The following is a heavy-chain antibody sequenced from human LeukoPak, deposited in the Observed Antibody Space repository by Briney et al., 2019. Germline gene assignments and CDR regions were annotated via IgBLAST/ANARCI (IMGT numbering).Heavy chain of an antibody. Sequence: GGSLRLSCAASGFTFSSYWMNWARQAPGKGLEWVANIKQDGSEKYYADSVKGRFIISRDNAKNALYLQMSSLRAEDTAIYYCARRYFDYWGQGTLVTVSS. V-gene: IGHV3-7*03. J-gene: IGHJ4*02. CDR1: GFTFSSYW. CDR2: IKQDGSEK. CDR3: ARRYFDY.